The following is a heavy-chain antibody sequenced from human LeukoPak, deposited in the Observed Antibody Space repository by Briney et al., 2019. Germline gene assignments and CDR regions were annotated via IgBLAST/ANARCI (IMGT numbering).Heavy chain of an antibody. CDR2: IYGGGST. CDR1: GFTVSSNY. J-gene: IGHJ4*02. D-gene: IGHD3-10*01. CDR3: ARETGTERDY. V-gene: IGHV3-53*01. Sequence: PGGSLRLSCAASGFTVSSNYMSWVRQAPGKGLEWVSVIYGGGSTYYADSVKGRFTISRDNSKNTLYLQMNSLRAGDTAVYYCARETGTERDYWGQGTLVTVSS.